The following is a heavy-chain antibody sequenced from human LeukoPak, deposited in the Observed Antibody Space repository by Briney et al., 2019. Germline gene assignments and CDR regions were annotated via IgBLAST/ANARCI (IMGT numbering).Heavy chain of an antibody. CDR1: GFTFSTYG. V-gene: IGHV3-23*01. Sequence: GGSLRLSCAASGFTFSTYGMSWVRQAPGEGLEWVSLITSSGGTTYYADSVKGRFTISRDNSKNTLYLQLNSLRAEDTAVYYCAKDQRFFDFWGQGTLVTVSS. J-gene: IGHJ4*02. CDR3: AKDQRFFDF. CDR2: ITSSGGTT.